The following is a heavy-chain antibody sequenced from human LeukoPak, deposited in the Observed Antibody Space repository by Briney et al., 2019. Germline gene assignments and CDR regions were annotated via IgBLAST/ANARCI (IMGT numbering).Heavy chain of an antibody. J-gene: IGHJ6*03. V-gene: IGHV1-2*02. D-gene: IGHD1-14*01. Sequence: ASVKVSCKASGYTFTGYYMHWVRPAPGQGLEWMGWINPNSGGTNYAQKFQGRVTMTRDTSISTAYMELSRLRSDDTAVYYCARDRIIRYYYYMDVWGKGTTVTVSS. CDR1: GYTFTGYY. CDR2: INPNSGGT. CDR3: ARDRIIRYYYYMDV.